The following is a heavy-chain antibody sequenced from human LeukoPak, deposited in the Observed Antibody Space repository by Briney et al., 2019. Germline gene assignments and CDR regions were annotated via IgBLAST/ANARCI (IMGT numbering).Heavy chain of an antibody. CDR1: GFTFSSYA. Sequence: GGSLRLSCAASGFTFSSYAMHWVRQAPGKGLEWVAVISYDGSNKYYADSVKGRFTISRDNSKNTLYLQMNSLRAEDTAVYYCVKDCCCGSTSCSRGGPAFDYWGQGTLVTVSS. CDR2: ISYDGSNK. V-gene: IGHV3-30-3*01. CDR3: VKDCCCGSTSCSRGGPAFDY. D-gene: IGHD2-2*01. J-gene: IGHJ4*02.